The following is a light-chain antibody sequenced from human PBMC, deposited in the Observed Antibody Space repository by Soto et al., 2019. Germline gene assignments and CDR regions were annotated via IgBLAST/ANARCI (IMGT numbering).Light chain of an antibody. CDR1: QRLLHSNGNIF. Sequence: EIVMTQSPLSLSVTPGEPASISCRSSQRLLHSNGNIFVDWYLQKPGQPPQLLSYLGFNRASGVPDRFSGSESGTDFTLKISRVEAEDVGVYYCMQALETPYTFRQGTKLEIK. V-gene: IGKV2-28*01. CDR2: LGF. J-gene: IGKJ2*01. CDR3: MQALETPYT.